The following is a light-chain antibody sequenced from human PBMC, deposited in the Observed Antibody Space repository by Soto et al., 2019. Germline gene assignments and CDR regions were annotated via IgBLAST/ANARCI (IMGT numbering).Light chain of an antibody. CDR1: QSVSSY. Sequence: EKVMTQSPATLSMSPGERATLSCRASQSVSSYLAWYQQKPGQAPRLLIYDASTRATGIPVRFSGSGSGTEFTLTISSLQSEDFAVYYCQQYNNWPSWTFGQGTKVEIK. V-gene: IGKV3-15*01. CDR3: QQYNNWPSWT. CDR2: DAS. J-gene: IGKJ1*01.